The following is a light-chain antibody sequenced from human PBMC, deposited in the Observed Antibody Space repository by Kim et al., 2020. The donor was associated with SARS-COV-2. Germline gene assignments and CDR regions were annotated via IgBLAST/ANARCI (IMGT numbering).Light chain of an antibody. CDR1: QGIRND. J-gene: IGKJ2*01. V-gene: IGKV1-6*01. CDR2: AAS. CDR3: LQDYNYPYT. Sequence: AIQMTQSPSSLSASVGDRVTITCRASQGIRNDLGWYQQKPGKAPKLLIYAASSLQSGVPSRFSGSGSGTDFTLTISSLQTEDFAAYYCLQDYNYPYTFGQGTKLEI.